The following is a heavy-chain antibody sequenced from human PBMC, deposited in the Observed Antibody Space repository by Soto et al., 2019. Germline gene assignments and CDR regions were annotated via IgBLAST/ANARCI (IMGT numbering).Heavy chain of an antibody. J-gene: IGHJ6*02. Sequence: GESLKISCKGSGYSFTSYWIGWVRQMPGKGLEWMGIIYPGDSDTRYSPSFQGQVTISADKSISTAYLQWSSLEASDTAMYYCARYSSSPYYYYGMDVWGQGTTVTVSS. V-gene: IGHV5-51*01. CDR1: GYSFTSYW. D-gene: IGHD6-6*01. CDR2: IYPGDSDT. CDR3: ARYSSSPYYYYGMDV.